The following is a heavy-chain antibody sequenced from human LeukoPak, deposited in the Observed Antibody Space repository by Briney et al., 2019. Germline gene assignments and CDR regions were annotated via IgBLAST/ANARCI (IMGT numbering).Heavy chain of an antibody. Sequence: SVTLSLTCAVSGASINDFYWTWIRQPPGKGLEWIGYVYYGGSTNYNPSLKSRVTISVDTSKNQFSLKLSSVTAADTAVYYCATSGYSYGWDAFDIWGQGTMVTVSS. CDR2: VYYGGST. CDR3: ATSGYSYGWDAFDI. D-gene: IGHD5-18*01. V-gene: IGHV4-59*08. J-gene: IGHJ3*02. CDR1: GASINDFY.